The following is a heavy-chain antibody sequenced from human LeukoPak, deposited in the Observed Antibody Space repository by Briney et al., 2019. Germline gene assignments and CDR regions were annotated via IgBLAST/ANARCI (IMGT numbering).Heavy chain of an antibody. J-gene: IGHJ4*02. CDR1: GFTFSNYA. CDR3: ARDYYDSSGGDY. Sequence: PGGSLRLSCAASGFTFSNYAMGWVRQAPGEGLEWVSAISDSGRSTYYADSVKGRFTISRDNSKNTLYLQMNSLRAEDAAVYYCARDYYDSSGGDYWGQGTLVTVSS. D-gene: IGHD3-22*01. CDR2: ISDSGRST. V-gene: IGHV3-23*01.